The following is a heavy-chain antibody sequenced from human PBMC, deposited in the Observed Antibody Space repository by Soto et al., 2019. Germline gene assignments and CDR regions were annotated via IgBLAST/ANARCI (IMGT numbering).Heavy chain of an antibody. D-gene: IGHD5-18*01. CDR2: ISYDGSNK. V-gene: IGHV3-30*18. Sequence: GRSLRLSCAASGFTFSSYGMHWVRQAPGKGLEWVAVISYDGSNKYYADSVKGRFTISRDNSKNTLYLQMNSLRAEDTAVYYCAKDRRIQLYPTVDVIWGQGTMVTVSS. CDR1: GFTFSSYG. J-gene: IGHJ3*02. CDR3: AKDRRIQLYPTVDVI.